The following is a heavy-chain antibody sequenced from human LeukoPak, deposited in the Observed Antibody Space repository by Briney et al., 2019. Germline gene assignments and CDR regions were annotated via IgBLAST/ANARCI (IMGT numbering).Heavy chain of an antibody. Sequence: ASVKVSCKASGYTFTNFPIGWVRQAPGQGLEWMGWISAYNGYTKYAPSLQGRVTMTTDTSTSTAYMQLRSLRSDDTAVYYCARVGGNYEGLIDYWGQGTLVTVSS. CDR2: ISAYNGYT. V-gene: IGHV1-18*01. CDR1: GYTFTNFP. D-gene: IGHD1-26*01. J-gene: IGHJ4*02. CDR3: ARVGGNYEGLIDY.